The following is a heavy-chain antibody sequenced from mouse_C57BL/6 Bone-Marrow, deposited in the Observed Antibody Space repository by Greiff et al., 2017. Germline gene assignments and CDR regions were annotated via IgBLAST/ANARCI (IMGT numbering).Heavy chain of an antibody. CDR1: GYTFTSYN. J-gene: IGHJ4*01. Sequence: QVQLKESGAELVRPGASVKMSCKASGYTFTSYNMHWVKQTPRQGLEWIGAIYPGNGDTSYNQKFKGKATLTVDKSSSTAYMQLSSLTSEDSAVYVCAKEACYFYDMDYWGQGTTVTVSS. V-gene: IGHV1-12*01. CDR2: IYPGNGDT. D-gene: IGHD1-1*01. CDR3: AKEACYFYDMDY.